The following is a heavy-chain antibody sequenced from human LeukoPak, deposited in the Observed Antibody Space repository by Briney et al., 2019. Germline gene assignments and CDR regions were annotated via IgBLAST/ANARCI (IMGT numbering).Heavy chain of an antibody. D-gene: IGHD3-10*01. J-gene: IGHJ3*02. V-gene: IGHV4-4*07. Sequence: SETLSLTCTVSGGSISSYYWSWLRQPAGKGLEWIGRIYTSGSTNYNPSLKSRVTMSVDTSKNQFSLKLSSVAAADTAVYYCASRGSPGGAFDIWGQGTMVTVSS. CDR3: ASRGSPGGAFDI. CDR2: IYTSGST. CDR1: GGSISSYY.